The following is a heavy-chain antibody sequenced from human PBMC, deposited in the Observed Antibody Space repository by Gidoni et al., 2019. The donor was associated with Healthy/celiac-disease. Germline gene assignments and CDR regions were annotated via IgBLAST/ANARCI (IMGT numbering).Heavy chain of an antibody. CDR1: GYTLTDLS. J-gene: IGHJ5*02. V-gene: IGHV1-24*01. CDR2: FAPEDGET. CDR3: ATVAYSSSPPYNWFDP. Sequence: QVQLVQSGAEVKKPGASVKVSCKVSGYTLTDLSMHWVRQAPGKGLEWMGGFAPEDGETIYAQKFQGRVTMTEDTSTDTAYMELSSLRSEDTAVYYCATVAYSSSPPYNWFDPWGQGTLVTVSS. D-gene: IGHD6-6*01.